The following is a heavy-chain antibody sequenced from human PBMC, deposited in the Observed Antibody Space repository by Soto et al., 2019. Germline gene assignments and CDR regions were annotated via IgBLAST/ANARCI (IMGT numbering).Heavy chain of an antibody. Sequence: GGSLRLSCAASGFTFSSYWMHWVRQAPGKGLVWVSRINSDGSSTSYADSVKGRFTISRDNAKNTLYLQMNSLRAEDRAVYYCERGGRAGSWFFDYWGQGTLVTVSS. CDR2: INSDGSST. J-gene: IGHJ4*02. V-gene: IGHV3-74*01. CDR3: ERGGRAGSWFFDY. CDR1: GFTFSSYW. D-gene: IGHD6-13*01.